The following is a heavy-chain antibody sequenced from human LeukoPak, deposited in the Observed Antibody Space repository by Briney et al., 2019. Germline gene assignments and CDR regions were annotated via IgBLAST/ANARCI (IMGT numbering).Heavy chain of an antibody. Sequence: PGGSLRLSCAASGITFSSYWMSWVRQAPGKGLEWVANIKQDGSEKYYVDSVKGRFTISRDNAKNSLYLQMNSLRAEDTAVYYCARQNTIFGVVIIRSRPIDYWGQGTLVTVSS. V-gene: IGHV3-7*01. CDR3: ARQNTIFGVVIIRSRPIDY. CDR2: IKQDGSEK. CDR1: GITFSSYW. J-gene: IGHJ4*02. D-gene: IGHD3-3*01.